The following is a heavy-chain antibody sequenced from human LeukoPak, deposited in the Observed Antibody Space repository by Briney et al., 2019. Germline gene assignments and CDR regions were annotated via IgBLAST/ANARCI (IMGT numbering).Heavy chain of an antibody. Sequence: GGSLRLSCAASGFTFSSYRMHWVRQAPGKGLEWVSVIYSGGSTYYATSVKGRFTISRDNSKNTLYLQMNSLRAEDTAVYYCARGISNGYYNDWGQGTLVTVSS. CDR2: IYSGGST. CDR3: ARGISNGYYND. CDR1: GFTFSSYR. J-gene: IGHJ1*01. D-gene: IGHD3-22*01. V-gene: IGHV3-53*01.